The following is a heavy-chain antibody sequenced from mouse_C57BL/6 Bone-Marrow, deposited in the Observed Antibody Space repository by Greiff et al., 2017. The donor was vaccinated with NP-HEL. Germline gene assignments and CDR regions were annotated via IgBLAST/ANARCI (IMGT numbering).Heavy chain of an antibody. D-gene: IGHD3-2*02. Sequence: QVQLQQSGAELVMPGASVKLSCKASGYTFTSYWMHWVKQRPGQGLEWIGEIDPSDSYTNYNQKFKGKSTLTVDKSSSTAYMQLSSLTSEDSAVYYCARDSSGYVPFDYWGQGTTLTVSA. J-gene: IGHJ2*01. V-gene: IGHV1-69*01. CDR2: IDPSDSYT. CDR3: ARDSSGYVPFDY. CDR1: GYTFTSYW.